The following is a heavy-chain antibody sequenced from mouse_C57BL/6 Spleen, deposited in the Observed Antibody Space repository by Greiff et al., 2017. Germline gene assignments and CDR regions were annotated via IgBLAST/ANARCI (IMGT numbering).Heavy chain of an antibody. V-gene: IGHV5-6*01. J-gene: IGHJ2*01. CDR3: ARHEGLPYYFDD. Sequence: EVQVVESGGDLVKPGGSLKLSCAASGFTFSSYGLSWVRQTPDKRLEWVATISSGGSYTYYPDSVKGRFTISRDNAKNTLYLQMSSLKSEDTAMYYCARHEGLPYYFDDWGQGTTRTVSA. D-gene: IGHD2-4*01. CDR1: GFTFSSYG. CDR2: ISSGGSYT.